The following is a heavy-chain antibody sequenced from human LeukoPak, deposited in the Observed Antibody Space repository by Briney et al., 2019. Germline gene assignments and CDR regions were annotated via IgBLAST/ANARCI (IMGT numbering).Heavy chain of an antibody. CDR2: IIPIFGTA. CDR3: ARLLYSSSWYTYYYYMDV. J-gene: IGHJ6*03. Sequence: SVKVSCKASGGTFSSYAISWVRQAPGQGLEWMGGIIPIFGTANYAQKFQGRVTITADESTSTAYMELSSLRSEDTAVYYCARLLYSSSWYTYYYYMDVWGKGTTVTVSS. V-gene: IGHV1-69*13. D-gene: IGHD6-13*01. CDR1: GGTFSSYA.